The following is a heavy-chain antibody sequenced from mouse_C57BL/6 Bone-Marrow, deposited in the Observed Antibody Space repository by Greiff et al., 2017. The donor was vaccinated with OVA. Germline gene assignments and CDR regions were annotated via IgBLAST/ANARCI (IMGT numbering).Heavy chain of an antibody. D-gene: IGHD1-1*01. V-gene: IGHV1-47*01. CDR3: ATRFYYGSSSFGY. CDR2: FHPYNDDT. CDR1: GYTFTTYP. Sequence: QVQLKESGAELVKPGASVKMSCKASGYTFTTYPIEWMKQNHGKSLEWIGNFHPYNDDTKYNEKFKGKATLTVEKSSSTVYLELSRLTSDDSAVYNCATRFYYGSSSFGYWGQGTLVTVSA. J-gene: IGHJ3*01.